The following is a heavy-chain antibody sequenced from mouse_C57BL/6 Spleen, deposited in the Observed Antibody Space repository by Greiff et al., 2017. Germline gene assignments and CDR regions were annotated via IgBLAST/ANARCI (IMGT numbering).Heavy chain of an antibody. CDR3: AILGRYFDY. CDR1: GYTFTSYW. CDR2: IDPSDSYT. V-gene: IGHV1-50*01. Sequence: QVQLQQPGAELVKPGASVKLSCKASGYTFTSYWMQWVKQRPGQGLEWIGEIDPSDSYTNYNQKFKGKATLTVDTSSSTAYMQLSSLTSEDSAVYYCAILGRYFDYWGQGTTLTVSS. J-gene: IGHJ2*01. D-gene: IGHD4-1*01.